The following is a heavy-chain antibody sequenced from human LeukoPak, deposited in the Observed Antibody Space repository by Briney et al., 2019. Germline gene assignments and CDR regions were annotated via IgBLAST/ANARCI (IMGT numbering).Heavy chain of an antibody. J-gene: IGHJ4*02. V-gene: IGHV3-9*01. Sequence: GRSLRLSCAASGFAFEDHVMHWVRQAPGKGLEWVSSISWSGDRMGYADAVKGRFTISRDNAKNSLFLQMNSLRVEDTALYYCAKDLGGSATTVWGQGTLVTVSS. CDR1: GFAFEDHV. D-gene: IGHD2-2*01. CDR3: AKDLGGSATTV. CDR2: ISWSGDRM.